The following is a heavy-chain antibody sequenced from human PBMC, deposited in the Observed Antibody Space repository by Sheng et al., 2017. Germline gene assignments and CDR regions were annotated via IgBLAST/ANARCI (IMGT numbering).Heavy chain of an antibody. CDR3: ASSEGPKGDYFDY. J-gene: IGHJ4*02. V-gene: IGHV3-33*01. D-gene: IGHD1-26*01. CDR2: IWYDGSNK. Sequence: QVQLVESGGGVVQPGRSLRLSCAASGFTFSSYGMHWVRQAPGKGLEWVAVIWYDGSNKYYADSVKGRFTISRDNSKNTLYLQMNSLRAEDTAVYYCASSEGPKGDYFDYWGQGTLVTVSS. CDR1: GFTFSSYG.